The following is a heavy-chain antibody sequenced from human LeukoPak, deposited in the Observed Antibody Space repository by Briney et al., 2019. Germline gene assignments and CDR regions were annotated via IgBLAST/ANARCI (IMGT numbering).Heavy chain of an antibody. CDR1: NYFISGGHF. D-gene: IGHD6-19*01. CDR2: IYHCGST. J-gene: IGHJ5*02. CDR3: ARKSGYSSGWTWFGP. Sequence: PSETLSLTCAVSNYFISGGHFWSWIRQPPGKGLEWIGTIYHCGSTYYNPSLKSRVTMSVDTSKNEFFLKLDSVTAVDTAVYYCARKSGYSSGWTWFGPWGQGTLVTVSS. V-gene: IGHV4-38-2*01.